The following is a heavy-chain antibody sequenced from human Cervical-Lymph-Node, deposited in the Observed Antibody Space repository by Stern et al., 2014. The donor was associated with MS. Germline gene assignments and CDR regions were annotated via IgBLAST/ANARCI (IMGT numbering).Heavy chain of an antibody. D-gene: IGHD3-10*01. CDR1: GGSISSGSYY. Sequence: QVQLQESGPGLVKPSQTLSLTCTVSGGSISSGSYYWSWIRQPAGKGLEWIGRIYTSGSTNYNPSLKSRVTLSVDTSKNQFSLKLSSVTAADTAVYYCARVVWFGVPYAFDLWGQGTMVTVSS. CDR3: ARVVWFGVPYAFDL. V-gene: IGHV4-61*02. J-gene: IGHJ3*01. CDR2: IYTSGST.